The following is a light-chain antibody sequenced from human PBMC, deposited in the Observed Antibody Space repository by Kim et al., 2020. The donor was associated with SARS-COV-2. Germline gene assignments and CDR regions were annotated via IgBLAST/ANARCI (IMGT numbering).Light chain of an antibody. CDR1: HSVGTW. CDR2: KAS. CDR3: QQYDKPPYT. V-gene: IGKV1-5*03. J-gene: IGKJ2*01. Sequence: SASLEDRVTITCRASHSVGTWLAWHQHKAGQAPRLLIYKASRLEVGVPSRFSGSGADTEFTLTISGLQSEDFATYYCQQYDKPPYTFGQGTMVEI.